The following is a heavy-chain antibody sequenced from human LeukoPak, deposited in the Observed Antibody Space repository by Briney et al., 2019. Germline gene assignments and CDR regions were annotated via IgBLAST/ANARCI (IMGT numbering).Heavy chain of an antibody. Sequence: PGGSLRLSCVASGYTFSSAWMQWVRQAPGKGLMWVSRIKTDGSTDYADSVKGRFTISRDNAKNTLYLQMNSLRADDTAVYYCARDWYHSFDYWGQGILVTASS. CDR1: GYTFSSAW. CDR2: IKTDGST. J-gene: IGHJ4*02. V-gene: IGHV3-74*01. D-gene: IGHD1-14*01. CDR3: ARDWYHSFDY.